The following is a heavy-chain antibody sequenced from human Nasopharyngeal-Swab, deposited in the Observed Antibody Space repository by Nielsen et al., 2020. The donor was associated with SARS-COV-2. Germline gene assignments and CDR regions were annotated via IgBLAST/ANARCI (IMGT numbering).Heavy chain of an antibody. CDR2: VSSTSTYI. V-gene: IGHV3-21*04. CDR1: GFTFSSYS. Sequence: GESLKISCAASGFTFSSYSMNWVRQAPGKGLEWVSSVSSTSTYIYYADSVKGRFTISRDNAKNSLYLLLNSLRADDTAIYYCARDPRGDGYSFFDYWGQGTEVTVSS. CDR3: ARDPRGDGYSFFDY. J-gene: IGHJ4*02. D-gene: IGHD5-24*01.